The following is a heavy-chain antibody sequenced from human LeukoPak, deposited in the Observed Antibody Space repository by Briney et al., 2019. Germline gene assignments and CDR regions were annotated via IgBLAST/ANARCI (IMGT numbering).Heavy chain of an antibody. CDR2: IQSKTDGGAP. D-gene: IGHD3-10*01. CDR1: GFTFNDAW. CDR3: TTDRGALTS. V-gene: IGHV3-15*01. J-gene: IGHJ5*02. Sequence: PGGSLRVSCAASGFTFNDAWMSWVRQTPGKGLEWVGRIQSKTDGGAPDYAAPVKGRFTFSRDDSTNTLYLQMNSLKTEDTAVYYCTTDRGALTSWGQGTLVTVSS.